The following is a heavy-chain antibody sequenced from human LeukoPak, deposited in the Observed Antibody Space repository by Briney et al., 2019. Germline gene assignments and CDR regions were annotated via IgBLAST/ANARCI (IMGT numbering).Heavy chain of an antibody. CDR2: IRWNSGSI. J-gene: IGHJ3*02. Sequence: GRSLRLSCAASGFTFDDCAMHWVRQAPGKGLEWVSGIRWNSGSIGYADSVKGRFTISRDNAKNSLYLQMNSLRAEDTALYYCAKDNVPLAMDPAGAFDIWGQGQWSPSLQ. CDR3: AKDNVPLAMDPAGAFDI. CDR1: GFTFDDCA. D-gene: IGHD5-18*01. V-gene: IGHV3-9*01.